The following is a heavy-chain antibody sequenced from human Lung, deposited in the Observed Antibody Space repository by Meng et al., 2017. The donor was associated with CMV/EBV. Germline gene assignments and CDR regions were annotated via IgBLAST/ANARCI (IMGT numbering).Heavy chain of an antibody. CDR2: VYYSGGT. CDR3: ARGSGQWLPDYEF. J-gene: IGHJ1*01. CDR1: GGSIGSYY. V-gene: IGHV4-59*01. D-gene: IGHD6-19*01. Sequence: GSLRLSXTVSGGSIGSYYWSWIRQAPGKGLEWIGLVYYSGGTDYNPSVKSRVTISIDTSKSQFSLKVRSVTAADTAVYYCARGSGQWLPDYEFWGQGSLVTVSS.